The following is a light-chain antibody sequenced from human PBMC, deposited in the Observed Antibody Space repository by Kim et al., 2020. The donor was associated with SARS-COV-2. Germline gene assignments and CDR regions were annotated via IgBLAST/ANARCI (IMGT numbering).Light chain of an antibody. J-gene: IGLJ3*02. CDR1: ILAKKY. CDR2: KDS. CDR3: YSAADNIWV. Sequence: VSPGQTARSTCSGNILAKKYVRWFQQEPGQAPVLVIYKDSERPSGIPERFSGSSSGTTVTLTISGAQVEDEADYYCYSAADNIWVFGGGTQLTVL. V-gene: IGLV3-27*01.